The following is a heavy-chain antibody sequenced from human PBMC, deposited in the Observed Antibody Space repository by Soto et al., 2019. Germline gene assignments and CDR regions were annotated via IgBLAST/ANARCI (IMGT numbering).Heavy chain of an antibody. J-gene: IGHJ4*02. CDR2: ISGSGGST. CDR3: AKDPGGPSSGSYYFYY. CDR1: GFTFSSDS. V-gene: IGHV3-23*01. Sequence: PGGSLRLSCAASGFTFSSDSMSWVRQAPGKGLEWVSAISGSGGSTYYADSVKGRFTISRDNSKNTLYLQMNSLGAEDTAVYYCAKDPGGPSSGSYYFYYWGQGTLVTVSS. D-gene: IGHD1-26*01.